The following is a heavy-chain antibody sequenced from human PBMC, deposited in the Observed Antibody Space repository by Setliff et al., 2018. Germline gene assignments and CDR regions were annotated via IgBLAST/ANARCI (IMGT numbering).Heavy chain of an antibody. CDR3: ATSDWYAAFDH. V-gene: IGHV3-7*01. J-gene: IGHJ4*02. CDR2: INQDGSEK. Sequence: GGSLRLSCAASEFTFSNYWMSWVRQAPGKGLEWVANINQDGSEKHYVGSVKGRFTISRDNARNSVYLQMNSLRAEDAAVYYCATSDWYAAFDHWGQGTLVTVSS. CDR1: EFTFSNYW. D-gene: IGHD6-19*01.